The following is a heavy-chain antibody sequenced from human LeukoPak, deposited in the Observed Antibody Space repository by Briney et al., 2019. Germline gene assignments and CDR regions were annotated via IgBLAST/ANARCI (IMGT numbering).Heavy chain of an antibody. CDR3: ARVRSSGYDEVPLDY. J-gene: IGHJ4*02. CDR1: GYTFTGYY. V-gene: IGHV1-2*02. D-gene: IGHD5-12*01. CDR2: INPNSGGT. Sequence: ASVKVSCKASGYTFTGYYMHWVRQAPGQGLEWMGWINPNSGGTNYAQKFQGRVTMTRDTSISTAYMELSRLRSDDTAVYYCARVRSSGYDEVPLDYWGQGTLVTVPS.